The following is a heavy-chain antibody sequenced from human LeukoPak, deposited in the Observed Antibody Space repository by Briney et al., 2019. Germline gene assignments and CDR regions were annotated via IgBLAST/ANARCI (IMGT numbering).Heavy chain of an antibody. CDR3: ANNGGVAVAGSFDY. D-gene: IGHD6-19*01. J-gene: IGHJ4*02. CDR2: ISGSGGST. V-gene: IGHV3-23*01. CDR1: GFTFSSYA. Sequence: PGGSLRLSCAASGFTFSSYAMSWVRQAPGKGLEWVSTISGSGGSTYYADSVEGRFTISRDNSKNTLYLQMNSLGAEDTAVYYCANNGGVAVAGSFDYWGQGTLVTVSS.